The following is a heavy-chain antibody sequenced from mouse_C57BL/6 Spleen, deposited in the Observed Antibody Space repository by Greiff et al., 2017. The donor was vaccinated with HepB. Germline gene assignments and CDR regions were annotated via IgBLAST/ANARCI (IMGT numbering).Heavy chain of an antibody. CDR3: ASRATAFGY. CDR2: IDPSDSNT. D-gene: IGHD3-1*01. Sequence: QVQLQQPGAELVKPGASVKLSCKASGYTFTSYWMQWVRQRPGQGLEWIGEIDPSDSNTNYNQKFKGKATLTVDTSSSTAYMQLISLTSEDPAVYYCASRATAFGYWGQGTLVTVSA. J-gene: IGHJ3*01. CDR1: GYTFTSYW. V-gene: IGHV1-50*01.